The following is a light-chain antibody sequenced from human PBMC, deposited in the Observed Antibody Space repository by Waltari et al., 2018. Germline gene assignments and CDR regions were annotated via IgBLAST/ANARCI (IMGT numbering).Light chain of an antibody. CDR3: QQYSHWPPLT. Sequence: EIVMTQSPATLSVSPGERATLSCRASQSVNRNLAWYQQKPGQAPRVLIYGASTRATGVPARFSGSGSGTEFTLTISSLQSEDFAVYYCQQYSHWPPLTFGGGTKVDMK. J-gene: IGKJ4*01. CDR2: GAS. CDR1: QSVNRN. V-gene: IGKV3-15*01.